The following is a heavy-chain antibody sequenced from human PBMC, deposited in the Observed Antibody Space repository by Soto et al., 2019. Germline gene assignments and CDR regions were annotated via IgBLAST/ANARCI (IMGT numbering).Heavy chain of an antibody. D-gene: IGHD6-13*01. Sequence: SVKVSCKASGGVFNNYAIYWVRQAPGQGLEGLGTIVPVFPSVYYAPRFQGRLTITADGSTDTVYMMLTSLKSEDAAVYYCAREMPSTAAAYFYYGLNVWGQGTSVTVSS. J-gene: IGHJ6*02. CDR2: IVPVFPSV. CDR1: GGVFNNYA. CDR3: AREMPSTAAAYFYYGLNV. V-gene: IGHV1-69*13.